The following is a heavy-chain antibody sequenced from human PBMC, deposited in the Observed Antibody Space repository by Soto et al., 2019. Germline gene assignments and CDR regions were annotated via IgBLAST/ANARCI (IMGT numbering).Heavy chain of an antibody. CDR1: GASIFSLY. D-gene: IGHD4-17*01. V-gene: IGHV4-59*04. CDR3: ARHRRARGDYMWWWFDP. CDR2: IYYSGST. Sequence: SETLSLTCTVSGASIFSLYWTWIRQPPGKGLEWIGNIYYSGSTYYNPSLKSRVTISVDTSKNQFSLKLSSVTAADTAVYYCARHRRARGDYMWWWFDPWGQGTLVTVSS. J-gene: IGHJ5*02.